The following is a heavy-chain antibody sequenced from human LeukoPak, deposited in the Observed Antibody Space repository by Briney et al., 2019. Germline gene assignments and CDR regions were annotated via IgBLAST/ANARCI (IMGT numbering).Heavy chain of an antibody. J-gene: IGHJ4*02. CDR1: GYSFSNYW. Sequence: GESLEISCEGSGYSFSNYWIGWVRQMPGKGLGWMGIIYPGDYETRYSPSFQGLVTISVDKSISTAYRQWSSLKASDTAMYYCAIPPGYCGNDCSFDHWGQGTLVTVSS. CDR3: AIPPGYCGNDCSFDH. CDR2: IYPGDYET. D-gene: IGHD2-21*02. V-gene: IGHV5-51*01.